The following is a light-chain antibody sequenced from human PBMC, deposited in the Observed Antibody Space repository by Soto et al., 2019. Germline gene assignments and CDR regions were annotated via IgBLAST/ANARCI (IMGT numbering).Light chain of an antibody. Sequence: DIQMTQSPSTLSASVGDRVTITCGASQSISSWLAWYQQKPGKAPKLLIYKASSLESGVPSRFSGSGSGTEFTLTISSLQPDDFAAYYCQQCHSYPWTFGQGTKVEIK. CDR1: QSISSW. J-gene: IGKJ1*01. CDR2: KAS. V-gene: IGKV1-5*03. CDR3: QQCHSYPWT.